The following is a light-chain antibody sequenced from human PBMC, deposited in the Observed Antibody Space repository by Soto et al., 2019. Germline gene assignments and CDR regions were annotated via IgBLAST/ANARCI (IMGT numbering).Light chain of an antibody. J-gene: IGKJ5*01. V-gene: IGKV3-15*01. Sequence: EIVMTQSPATVSVSPGERATLSCRASQSVTNNLAWYQQNPGQAPRLLISGASTRATGIPARFSGSGSGTEFSLTISSLQSEDFTVYYCQQYHDWPTFGQGTRLEIK. CDR3: QQYHDWPT. CDR2: GAS. CDR1: QSVTNN.